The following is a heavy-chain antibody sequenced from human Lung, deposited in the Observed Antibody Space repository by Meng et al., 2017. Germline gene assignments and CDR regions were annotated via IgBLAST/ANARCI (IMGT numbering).Heavy chain of an antibody. Sequence: QAQLLQDGAEVKKPGASVWNSCKASGYTSASYGISWFSQAPGQGLEWMGWFVSNADTYPAQKFQGRVTMTRDTHTSTDFMELRSLRFDDTAVYYCARGTPGRSYSDYWGQGTLVTVSS. V-gene: IGHV1-18*01. D-gene: IGHD3-10*01. CDR2: FVSNADT. J-gene: IGHJ4*02. CDR1: GYTSASYG. CDR3: ARGTPGRSYSDY.